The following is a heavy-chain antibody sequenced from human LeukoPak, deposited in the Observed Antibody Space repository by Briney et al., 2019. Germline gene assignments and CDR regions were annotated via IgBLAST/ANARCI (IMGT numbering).Heavy chain of an antibody. J-gene: IGHJ3*02. V-gene: IGHV3-48*01. CDR3: ARAEWEPPFDAFDI. Sequence: GGSLRLSCAASGFTFSSYSMNWVRQAPGKGLEWVSYISSSSSTIYYADSVKGRFTISRDNAKNSLYLQMNSLRAEDTAVYYCARAEWEPPFDAFDIWGQGTMVTVSS. CDR1: GFTFSSYS. D-gene: IGHD1-26*01. CDR2: ISSSSSTI.